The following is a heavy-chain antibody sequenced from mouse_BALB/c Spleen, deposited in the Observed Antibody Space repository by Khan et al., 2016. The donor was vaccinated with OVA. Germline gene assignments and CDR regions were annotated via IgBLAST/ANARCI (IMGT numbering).Heavy chain of an antibody. V-gene: IGHV2-6-4*01. Sequence: QVQLKESGPGLVAPSQSLSITCTVSGFSLSRYNIQWVRQPPGKGLEWLGMIWGGGGTDYNSTLKSRLSISKDNSKSQVFLKMNSLQTDDSAMYYCARAYYRYDGYYAMDYWGQGTSGTVSS. J-gene: IGHJ4*01. CDR1: GFSLSRYN. D-gene: IGHD2-14*01. CDR3: ARAYYRYDGYYAMDY. CDR2: IWGGGGT.